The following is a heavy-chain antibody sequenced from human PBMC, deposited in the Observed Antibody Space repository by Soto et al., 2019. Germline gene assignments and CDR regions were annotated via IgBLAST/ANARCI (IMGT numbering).Heavy chain of an antibody. CDR2: INTYSGKT. CDR1: GYTFGIYS. J-gene: IGHJ6*02. V-gene: IGHV1-18*01. Sequence: QVQLVQSGPEVKKPGASVKVSCKASGYTFGIYSITWVRQAPGQGLEWLGGINTYSGKTYYAQKGQGRVTLTTDTSTSTVYMELSSLRSEDTAVYYCARALYSNYNYYYYGMDVWGQGTTVTVSS. D-gene: IGHD4-4*01. CDR3: ARALYSNYNYYYYGMDV.